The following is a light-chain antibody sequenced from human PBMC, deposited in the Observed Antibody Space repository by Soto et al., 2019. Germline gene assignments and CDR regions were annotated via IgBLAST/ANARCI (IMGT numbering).Light chain of an antibody. V-gene: IGLV2-14*01. J-gene: IGLJ2*01. CDR3: SSYTSSSTLVV. CDR2: DVS. Sequence: QSALTQPASLSGSPGQSIPIPCPGTSRDVGGYNYVSWYQQHPGKAPKLMIYDVSNRPSGVSNRFSGSKSGNTASLTISGLQVEDEADYYCSSYTSSSTLVVFGGGTKVTVL. CDR1: SRDVGGYNY.